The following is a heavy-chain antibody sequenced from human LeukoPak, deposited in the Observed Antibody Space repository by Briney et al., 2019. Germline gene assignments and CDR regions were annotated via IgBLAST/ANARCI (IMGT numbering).Heavy chain of an antibody. J-gene: IGHJ3*02. V-gene: IGHV4-59*08. CDR3: VRRNIRGYGSYDI. D-gene: IGHD3-22*01. CDR2: INSGSA. CDR1: GASISTYY. Sequence: PSETLSPTCHVSGASISTYYWSWIRRPPGRGLEWIGYINSGSANYIPSLKRRVTISVDTSKNQFSLRLKSVTATDTARYYCVRRNIRGYGSYDIWGQGIMVTVSS.